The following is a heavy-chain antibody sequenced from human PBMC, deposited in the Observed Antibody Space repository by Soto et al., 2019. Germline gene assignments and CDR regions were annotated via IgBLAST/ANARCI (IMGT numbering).Heavy chain of an antibody. D-gene: IGHD2-21*02. V-gene: IGHV3-53*04. CDR3: ARAMYCGGDCYAFDY. CDR1: GFTVSSNY. J-gene: IGHJ4*02. CDR2: IYSGGST. Sequence: EVQLVESGGGLVQPGGSLRLSCAASGFTVSSNYMSWVRQAPGKGLEWVSVIYSGGSTYYADSVKGRFTISRHNSKNTLYLQMTSLRAEDTAVYYCARAMYCGGDCYAFDYWGQGTLVTVSS.